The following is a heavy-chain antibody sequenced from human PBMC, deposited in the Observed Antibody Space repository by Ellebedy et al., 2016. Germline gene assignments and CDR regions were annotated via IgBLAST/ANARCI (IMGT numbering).Heavy chain of an antibody. CDR1: GYTFTSYD. V-gene: IGHV1-8*01. CDR3: ARLYTSTWLDN. Sequence: ASVKVSCKASGYTFTSYDINWVRQATGQGLEWMGWMNPDTGNTGYAQRFQGRVTMTRNTSISTAYMELSSLRSDDTAVYYCARLYTSTWLDNWGQGTLVTVSS. J-gene: IGHJ4*02. CDR2: MNPDTGNT. D-gene: IGHD6-13*01.